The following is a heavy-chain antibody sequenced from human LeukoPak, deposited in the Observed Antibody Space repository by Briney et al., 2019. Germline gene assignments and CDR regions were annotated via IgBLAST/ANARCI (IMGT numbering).Heavy chain of an antibody. CDR3: ARDGASHAFDV. V-gene: IGHV3-48*01. Sequence: GPLRLSCAASGFGFSSYSMNWVRQAPGKGLEWISYISSSSSTIYYADSVKGRFTISRDSAKNSLYLQMNSLRGEDTAVYYCARDGASHAFDVWGQGTMVTVSS. J-gene: IGHJ3*01. CDR1: GFGFSSYS. D-gene: IGHD3-16*01. CDR2: ISSSSSTI.